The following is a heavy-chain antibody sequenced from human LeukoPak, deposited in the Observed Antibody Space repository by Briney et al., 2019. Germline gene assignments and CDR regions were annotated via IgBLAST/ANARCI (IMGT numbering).Heavy chain of an antibody. Sequence: ASVKVSCKASGYTFTSYGISWVRQAPGQGLEWTGWISAYNGNTNSAQKFQGRVTMTTDTSTSTVYMELRSLRSDDTAVYYGARDHGARSDYFDYWGQGTLVTVSS. D-gene: IGHD3-10*01. CDR3: ARDHGARSDYFDY. J-gene: IGHJ4*02. CDR2: ISAYNGNT. CDR1: GYTFTSYG. V-gene: IGHV1-18*01.